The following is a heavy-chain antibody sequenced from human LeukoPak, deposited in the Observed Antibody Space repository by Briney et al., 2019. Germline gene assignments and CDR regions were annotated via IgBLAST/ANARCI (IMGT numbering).Heavy chain of an antibody. Sequence: SETLSLTCTVSGYSISSGYYWGWIRQPPGKGLEWIGSIYHSGSTYYNPSLKSRVTISVDTSKNQFSLKLSSVTAADTAVYYCARGDSSGYYHYYYYMDVWGKGTTVTVSS. J-gene: IGHJ6*03. CDR2: IYHSGST. CDR3: ARGDSSGYYHYYYYMDV. V-gene: IGHV4-38-2*02. D-gene: IGHD3-22*01. CDR1: GYSISSGYY.